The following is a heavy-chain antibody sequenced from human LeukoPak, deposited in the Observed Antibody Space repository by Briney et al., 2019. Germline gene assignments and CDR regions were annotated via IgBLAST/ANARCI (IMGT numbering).Heavy chain of an antibody. Sequence: SSETLSLTCTVSGGSISSYYWSWIRQPAGKGLEWIWRIYTSGSTNYNTSLKSRVTMSVDTSKNQFSMKLSSVTAADTAVYYCARDGLRRYYGSGSYRYFDYWGQGTLVTVSS. D-gene: IGHD3-10*01. CDR1: GGSISSYY. V-gene: IGHV4-4*07. J-gene: IGHJ4*02. CDR2: IYTSGST. CDR3: ARDGLRRYYGSGSYRYFDY.